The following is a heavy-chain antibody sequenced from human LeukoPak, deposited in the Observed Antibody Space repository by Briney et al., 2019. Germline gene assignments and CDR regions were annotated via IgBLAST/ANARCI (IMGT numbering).Heavy chain of an antibody. CDR3: ARDWYGGNSDY. J-gene: IGHJ4*02. CDR2: IYYSGST. D-gene: IGHD4-23*01. CDR1: GGSITRYY. Sequence: SETLSLTCTVSGGSITRYYWTWIRQPPGKGLEWIGYIYYSGSTNYNPSLKSRVTMSVDTSKNQFSLKLSSVTAADTAVYYCARDWYGGNSDYWGQGTLVTVSS. V-gene: IGHV4-59*12.